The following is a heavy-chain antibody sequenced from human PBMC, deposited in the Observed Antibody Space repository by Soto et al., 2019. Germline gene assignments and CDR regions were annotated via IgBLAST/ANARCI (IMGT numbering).Heavy chain of an antibody. CDR2: IIPILGIA. Sequence: ASVKVSCKASGGTFSSYTISWVRQAPGQGLEWMGRIIPILGIANYAQKFQGRVTITADKSTSTAYMELSSLRSEDTAVYYCARSLKQRTDAFDIWGQGTMVTVSS. V-gene: IGHV1-69*02. J-gene: IGHJ3*02. D-gene: IGHD6-25*01. CDR3: ARSLKQRTDAFDI. CDR1: GGTFSSYT.